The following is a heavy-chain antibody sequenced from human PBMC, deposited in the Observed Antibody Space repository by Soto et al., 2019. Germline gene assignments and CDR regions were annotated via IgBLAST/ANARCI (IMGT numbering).Heavy chain of an antibody. D-gene: IGHD5-12*01. V-gene: IGHV3-11*06. CDR3: ASMVATDYYFDY. CDR2: ISSSSSYT. Sequence: QVQLVESGGGLVKPGGSLRLSCAASGFTFSDYYMSWIRQAPGKGLEWVSYISSSSSYTNYADSVKGRFTISRDNAKNSLYLQMNSLRAEDMAVYYCASMVATDYYFDYWGQGTLVTVSS. J-gene: IGHJ4*02. CDR1: GFTFSDYY.